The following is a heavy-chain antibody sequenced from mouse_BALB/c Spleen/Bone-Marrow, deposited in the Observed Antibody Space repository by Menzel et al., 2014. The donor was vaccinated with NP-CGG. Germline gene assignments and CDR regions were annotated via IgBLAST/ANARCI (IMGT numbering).Heavy chain of an antibody. J-gene: IGHJ3*01. V-gene: IGHV1-22*01. CDR3: ARRQFGPAWFAY. CDR1: GYTFTEYT. Sequence: EGELQQTGPKLMQPGASGKISCKTSGYTFTEYTMHWVKQSHGKSLEWIGGINPNNGATSYNQKFKGKATLTVDKSSSTAYMELRSLTSEDSAVYFCARRQFGPAWFAYCGEGTLINISA. CDR2: INPNNGAT. D-gene: IGHD6-1*01.